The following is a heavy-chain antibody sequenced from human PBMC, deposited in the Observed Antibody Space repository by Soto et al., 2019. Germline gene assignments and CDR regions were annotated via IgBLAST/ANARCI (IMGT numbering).Heavy chain of an antibody. CDR1: GFTFSSHG. D-gene: IGHD3-16*01. V-gene: IGHV3-33*01. Sequence: QVQLVESGGGVVQPGRSLRVSCAASGFTFSSHGMHWVRQAPGKGLEWVAVIWYDGSNKYYGESVKGRFINSRDNSKNTVDLQMNSLRAEDTAIYYCARWGPDKVLDYWGQGTLVTVSS. J-gene: IGHJ4*02. CDR2: IWYDGSNK. CDR3: ARWGPDKVLDY.